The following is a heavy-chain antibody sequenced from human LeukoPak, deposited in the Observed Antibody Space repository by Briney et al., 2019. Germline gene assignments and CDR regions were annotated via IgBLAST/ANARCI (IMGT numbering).Heavy chain of an antibody. CDR3: AKDRTQQLDDDY. CDR2: INGNGGST. CDR1: GFTFSSYA. J-gene: IGHJ4*02. Sequence: HPGGSLRLSCAASGFTFSSYAMSWVRQAPGKGLEWVSAINGNGGSTYYADSVKGRFTISRDNSKNTLYLQMNSLRAEDTAVYYCAKDRTQQLDDDYWGQGTLVTVSS. V-gene: IGHV3-23*01. D-gene: IGHD6-13*01.